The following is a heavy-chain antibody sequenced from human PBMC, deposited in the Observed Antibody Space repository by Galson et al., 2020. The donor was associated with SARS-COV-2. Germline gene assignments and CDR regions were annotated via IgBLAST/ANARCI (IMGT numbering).Heavy chain of an antibody. Sequence: GESLKISCAASGFTLSNYAMHWVRQAPGKGLEGVAVMSYDGRNKYYADSVKGRFTISRDNSENTLYLEMKSLRNEDTAVYYCAGPDGQSYSYYAMDVWGQGTTVTVSS. CDR1: GFTLSNYA. D-gene: IGHD4-17*01. J-gene: IGHJ6*02. V-gene: IGHV3-30*04. CDR2: MSYDGRNK. CDR3: AGPDGQSYSYYAMDV.